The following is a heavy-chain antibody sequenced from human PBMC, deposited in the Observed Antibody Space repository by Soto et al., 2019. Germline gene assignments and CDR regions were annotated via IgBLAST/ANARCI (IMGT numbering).Heavy chain of an antibody. CDR1: GFTFSSYS. V-gene: IGHV3-21*01. D-gene: IGHD2-2*01. J-gene: IGHJ4*02. CDR3: ARCLRLGYCSSTSCAKPFDY. Sequence: PGGSLRLSCAASGFTFSSYSMNWVRQAPGKGLEWVSSISSSSSYIYYADSVKGRFTISRDNAKNSLYLQMNSLRAEDTAVYYCARCLRLGYCSSTSCAKPFDYWGQGTLVTVS. CDR2: ISSSSSYI.